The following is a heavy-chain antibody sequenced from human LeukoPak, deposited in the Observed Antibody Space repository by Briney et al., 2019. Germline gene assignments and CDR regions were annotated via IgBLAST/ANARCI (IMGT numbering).Heavy chain of an antibody. D-gene: IGHD2-8*01. J-gene: IGHJ6*02. Sequence: GRSLRLSCAASGFTFSSFTMSWVREAPGKGLEWVSAISGSGGRTSYADSVKGRFTISREDSKNMVYLQMNTLRAEDTAVYYCSKECKTCGYYFALDVWGQGTTVTVSS. V-gene: IGHV3-23*01. CDR1: GFTFSSFT. CDR3: SKECKTCGYYFALDV. CDR2: ISGSGGRT.